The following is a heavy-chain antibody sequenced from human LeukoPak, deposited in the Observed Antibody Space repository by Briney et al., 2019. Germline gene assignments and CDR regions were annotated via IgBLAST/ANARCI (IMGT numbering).Heavy chain of an antibody. Sequence: SGTLSLTCTVSGDSINNYYWSWIRQSPGKELEWIGYIFYSGSTKYNPSLKSRVTISVDTSKNQFSLKLSSVTAADTAVYYCARHRGSGSPYFDYWGQGTLVTVSS. V-gene: IGHV4-59*08. CDR2: IFYSGST. J-gene: IGHJ4*02. CDR1: GDSINNYY. D-gene: IGHD3-10*01. CDR3: ARHRGSGSPYFDY.